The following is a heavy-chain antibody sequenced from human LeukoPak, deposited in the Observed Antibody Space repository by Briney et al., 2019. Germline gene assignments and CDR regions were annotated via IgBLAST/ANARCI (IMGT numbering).Heavy chain of an antibody. D-gene: IGHD3-10*01. CDR3: ARVFTMVRGVRVSLGY. CDR2: MNPNSGNT. J-gene: IGHJ4*02. V-gene: IGHV1-8*01. CDR1: GYTFTSYD. Sequence: ASVKVSCKASGYTFTSYDINWVRQATGQGLEWMGWMNPNSGNTGYAQKFQGRVTMIRNTSISTAYMELSSLRSEDTAVYYCARVFTMVRGVRVSLGYWGQGTLVTVSS.